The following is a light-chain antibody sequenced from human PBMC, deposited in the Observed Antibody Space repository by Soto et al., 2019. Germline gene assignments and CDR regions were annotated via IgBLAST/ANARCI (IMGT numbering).Light chain of an antibody. J-gene: IGKJ1*01. Sequence: EIVMTQSPVTLSVSPGERATLSCRASQRVSRNLAWYQQKPGQAPRLLIYDASTRATGIPDRFSGSGSETEFTLTISSLQSEDYAIYYCQQYNNWPPWTFGQGTKVDIK. V-gene: IGKV3-15*01. CDR3: QQYNNWPPWT. CDR2: DAS. CDR1: QRVSRN.